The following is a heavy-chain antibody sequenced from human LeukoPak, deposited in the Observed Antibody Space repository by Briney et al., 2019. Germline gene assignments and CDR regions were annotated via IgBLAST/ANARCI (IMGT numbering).Heavy chain of an antibody. CDR3: AREESSSSAHYYYMDV. J-gene: IGHJ6*03. CDR1: GFTFSSYS. CDR2: ISSSSSTI. V-gene: IGHV3-48*01. Sequence: GGSLRLSCAASGFTFSSYSMNWVRQAPGKGLEWVSYISSSSSTIYYADSVKGRFTISRDNAKNSLYLQMNSLRAEDTALYYCAREESSSSAHYYYMDVWGKGTTVTVSS. D-gene: IGHD6-6*01.